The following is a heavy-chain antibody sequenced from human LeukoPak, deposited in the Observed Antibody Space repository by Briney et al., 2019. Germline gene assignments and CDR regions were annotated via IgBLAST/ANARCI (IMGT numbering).Heavy chain of an antibody. V-gene: IGHV7-4-1*02. CDR3: AREGYSSSGEVYVRDV. CDR1: GYTLTSYA. CDR2: INTNTGNP. D-gene: IGHD6-13*01. Sequence: ASVKVSCKASGYTLTSYAMNWVRQAPGQGLEWMGWINTNTGNPTYAQGFTGRFVFSSDTSVSTAYLQISSLKSEDTAVYYCAREGYSSSGEVYVRDVGGQGTTVTVPS. J-gene: IGHJ6*02.